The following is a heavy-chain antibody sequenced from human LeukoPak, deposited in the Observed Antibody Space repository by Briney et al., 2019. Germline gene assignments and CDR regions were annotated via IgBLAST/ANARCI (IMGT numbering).Heavy chain of an antibody. J-gene: IGHJ6*02. D-gene: IGHD4-11*01. Sequence: PSETLSLTCAVYGGSFSGYYWSWIRQPPGKGLEWIGEINDSGSTNYNPSLKSRVTISVDTSKNQFSLKLSSVTAADTAVYYCARDKLWHDYSNYYYYGMDVWGQGTTVTVSS. V-gene: IGHV4-34*01. CDR3: ARDKLWHDYSNYYYYGMDV. CDR2: INDSGST. CDR1: GGSFSGYY.